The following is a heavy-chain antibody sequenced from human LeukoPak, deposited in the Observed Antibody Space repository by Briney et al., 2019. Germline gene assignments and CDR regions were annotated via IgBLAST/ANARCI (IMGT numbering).Heavy chain of an antibody. CDR2: ISYDGSNK. D-gene: IGHD3-3*01. Sequence: GGSLRLSCAASGFTFSSYAMHWVRQAPGKGLEWVAVISYDGSNKYYADSVKGRFTISRDNSKNTLYLQMNSLRAEDTAVYYCARGLWSGSEYYFDYWGQGTLVTVSS. CDR3: ARGLWSGSEYYFDY. V-gene: IGHV3-30-3*01. J-gene: IGHJ4*02. CDR1: GFTFSSYA.